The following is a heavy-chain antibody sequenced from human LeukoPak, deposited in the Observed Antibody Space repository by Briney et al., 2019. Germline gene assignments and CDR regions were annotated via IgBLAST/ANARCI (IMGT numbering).Heavy chain of an antibody. J-gene: IGHJ5*02. CDR3: AVGKGWFDP. CDR2: IYYSGST. CDR1: GGSISRGGYY. V-gene: IGHV4-31*03. Sequence: PSETLSLTCTVSGGSISRGGYYWSWLRQHPGKGLEWIGYIYYSGSTYYNPSLKSRVTISVDTSKNQFSLKLSSVTAADTAVYYCAVGKGWFDPWGQGTLVTVSS.